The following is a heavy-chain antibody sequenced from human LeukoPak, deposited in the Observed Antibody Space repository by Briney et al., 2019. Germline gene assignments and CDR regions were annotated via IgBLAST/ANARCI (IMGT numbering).Heavy chain of an antibody. CDR2: INHSGST. V-gene: IGHV4-34*01. CDR3: ARRVAFDI. CDR1: GFTFSDYY. J-gene: IGHJ3*02. Sequence: GSLRLSCAASGFTFSDYYWSWIRQPPGKGLEWIGEINHSGSTKYNPSLESRVSISLDTSKNHFSLRLSSVTAADTAVYYCARRVAFDIWGQGTMVTVSS.